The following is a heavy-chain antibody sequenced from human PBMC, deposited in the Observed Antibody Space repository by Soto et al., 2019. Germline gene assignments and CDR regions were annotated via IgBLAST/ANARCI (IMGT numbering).Heavy chain of an antibody. D-gene: IGHD6-13*01. Sequence: SETLCFTCAVYGGSFNDYYWSCMRQPPGKGLGWIGEINHSGSTNYNPSLKSRVTISVDMSKKQLSLKLNSMTAADTAGYYSARGRQPLVLNYYAYYGMDVWGQGPTVTVSS. CDR3: ARGRQPLVLNYYAYYGMDV. V-gene: IGHV4-34*01. CDR2: INHSGST. J-gene: IGHJ6*02. CDR1: GGSFNDYY.